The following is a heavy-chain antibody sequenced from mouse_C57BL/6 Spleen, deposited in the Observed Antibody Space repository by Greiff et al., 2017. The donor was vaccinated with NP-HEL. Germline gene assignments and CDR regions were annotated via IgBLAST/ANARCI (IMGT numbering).Heavy chain of an antibody. CDR3: ARKGGTGTDWYFDV. J-gene: IGHJ1*03. CDR1: GYAFSSYW. Sequence: QVQLQQSGAELVKPGASVKISCKASGYAFSSYWMNWVKQRPGKGLEWIGQIYPGDGDTNYNGKFKGKATLTADKSSSTAYMQLSSLTSEDSAVYFCARKGGTGTDWYFDVWGTGTTVTVSS. CDR2: IYPGDGDT. D-gene: IGHD4-1*01. V-gene: IGHV1-80*01.